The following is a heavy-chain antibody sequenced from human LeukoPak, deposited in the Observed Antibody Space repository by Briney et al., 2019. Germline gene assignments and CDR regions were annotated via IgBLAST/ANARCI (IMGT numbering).Heavy chain of an antibody. V-gene: IGHV1-2*06. CDR3: ARGDRKIVGASKGAAFDI. CDR1: GYTFTGYY. D-gene: IGHD1-26*01. CDR2: INPNSGGT. J-gene: IGHJ3*02. Sequence: ASVKVSCKASGYTFTGYYMHWVRQAPGQGLEWMGRINPNSGGTNYAQKFQGRVTMTTDTSTSTAYMELRSLRSDDTAVYYCARGDRKIVGASKGAAFDIWGQGTMVTVSS.